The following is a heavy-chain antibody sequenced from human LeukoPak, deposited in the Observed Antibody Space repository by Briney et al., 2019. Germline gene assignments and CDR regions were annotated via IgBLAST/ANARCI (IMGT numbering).Heavy chain of an antibody. CDR2: ISGSCGST. J-gene: IGHJ3*02. CDR1: GFTFSSYA. V-gene: IGHV3-23*01. CDR3: AKYYDILTGSALVWTDAFDI. Sequence: PGGSLRLSCAASGFTFSSYAMSWVRQAPGKGLEWVSAISGSCGSTYYADSVKGRFTISRDNSKNTLYLQMNSLRAEDTAVYYCAKYYDILTGSALVWTDAFDIWGQGTMVTVSS. D-gene: IGHD3-9*01.